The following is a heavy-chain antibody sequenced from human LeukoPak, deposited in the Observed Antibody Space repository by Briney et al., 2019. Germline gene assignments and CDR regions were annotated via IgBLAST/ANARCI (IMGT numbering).Heavy chain of an antibody. J-gene: IGHJ4*02. Sequence: GGSLRLSCAGSGFTFSSYWMHWVRQAPGKGLEWVSSISSSSSYIYYADSVKGRFTISRDNAKNSLSLQMNSLRAEDTAVYYCARQWGISSWGIVGANFDYWGQGTLVTVSS. D-gene: IGHD1-26*01. CDR1: GFTFSSYW. V-gene: IGHV3-21*01. CDR2: ISSSSSYI. CDR3: ARQWGISSWGIVGANFDY.